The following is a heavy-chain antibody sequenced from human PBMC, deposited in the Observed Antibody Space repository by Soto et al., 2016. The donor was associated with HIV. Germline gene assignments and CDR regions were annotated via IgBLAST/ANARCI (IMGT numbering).Heavy chain of an antibody. CDR2: ISGSGGST. CDR1: EFAFGNNA. V-gene: IGHV3-23*01. J-gene: IGHJ4*02. Sequence: EVHLLESGGGLAQPGKSLRLSCTASEFAFGNNAMSWLRQVPGKGLEWVSSISGSGGSTYYADPVKGRFTTSRDNSKNTLYLQMNRLRDEDTAIYYCAKAVRGAPTTNRYFFDYWGQGTLVTVSS. D-gene: IGHD1-1*01. CDR3: AKAVRGAPTTNRYFFDY.